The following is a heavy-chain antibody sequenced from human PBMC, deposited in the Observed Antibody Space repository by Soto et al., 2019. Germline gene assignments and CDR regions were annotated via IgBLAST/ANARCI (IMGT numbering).Heavy chain of an antibody. V-gene: IGHV1-18*01. CDR2: ISAHNGNT. J-gene: IGHJ4*02. CDR1: GYTFTSYG. D-gene: IGHD1-1*01. CDR3: ERGRYGDY. Sequence: ASVKVSCKASGYTFTSYGITWVRQAPGQGLEWMGWISAHNGNTDYAQKLQGRVIVTRDTSTSTAYMELRSLISDDTAVYYCERGRYGDYWGQGALVNVS.